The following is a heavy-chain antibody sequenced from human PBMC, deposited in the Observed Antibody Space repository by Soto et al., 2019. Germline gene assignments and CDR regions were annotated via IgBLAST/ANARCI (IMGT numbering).Heavy chain of an antibody. CDR2: IYYSGTT. CDR1: GGSISSSGYY. V-gene: IGHV4-31*03. Sequence: QVQLQESGPGLVKPSQTLSLTCTVSGGSISSSGYYWSWIRQHPGKGLEWIGYIYYSGTTYYNPSLKSRLIISVDTSENQFSLKLSSVTAADTAVHYCARCPLTFGGFIPHYFDYWGQGTLVTVSS. J-gene: IGHJ4*02. CDR3: ARCPLTFGGFIPHYFDY. D-gene: IGHD3-16*02.